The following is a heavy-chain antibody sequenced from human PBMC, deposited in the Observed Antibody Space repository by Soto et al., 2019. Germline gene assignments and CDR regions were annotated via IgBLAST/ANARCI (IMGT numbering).Heavy chain of an antibody. CDR1: GGSISNVGYF. CDR2: IYHTGTT. D-gene: IGHD2-2*01. J-gene: IGHJ5*02. Sequence: QVQLQESGPGLVKPSQTLSLTCTVSGGSISNVGYFWSWIRQPPGKGLDWIGFIYHTGTTYYNSSLRSRVSISIDTSKSQFSLKLNSVTAADTAVYYCARVMAAMQNWLDPWGQGTLVTVSP. CDR3: ARVMAAMQNWLDP. V-gene: IGHV4-30-4*01.